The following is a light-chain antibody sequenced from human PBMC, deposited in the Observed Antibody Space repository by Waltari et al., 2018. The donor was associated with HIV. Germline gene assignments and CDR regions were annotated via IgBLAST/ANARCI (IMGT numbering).Light chain of an antibody. V-gene: IGLV3-19*01. CDR2: GKN. Sequence: SSELTQDPAVSVALGQTVRLTCQGARLRSDYASWYQQKPGQAPVLVIYGKNNRPSGIPYRFSGSSSGNTASLTITGDQAEDEADYYCNARDSSRTSEVFGGGTKLTVL. CDR1: RLRSDY. J-gene: IGLJ2*01. CDR3: NARDSSRTSEV.